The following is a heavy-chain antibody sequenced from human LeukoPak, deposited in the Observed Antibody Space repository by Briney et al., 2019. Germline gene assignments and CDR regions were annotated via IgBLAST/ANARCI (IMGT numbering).Heavy chain of an antibody. CDR3: AKEVYSYGPRGLDY. CDR2: IIPIFGTA. J-gene: IGHJ4*02. V-gene: IGHV1-69*05. Sequence: SVKVSCKASGGTFSSYAISWVRQAPGQGLEWMGGIIPIFGTANYAQKFQGRVTITTDESTSTAYMELSSLRSEDTAVYYCAKEVYSYGPRGLDYWGQGTLVTVSS. D-gene: IGHD5-18*01. CDR1: GGTFSSYA.